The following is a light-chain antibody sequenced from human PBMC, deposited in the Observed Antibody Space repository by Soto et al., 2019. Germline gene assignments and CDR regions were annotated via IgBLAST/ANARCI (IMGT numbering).Light chain of an antibody. CDR3: QQFDASRHYT. V-gene: IGKV3-20*01. Sequence: VLTQSPGTLSLSPGESATLSCRASESVTSSSLAWYQLKPGQAPRLLMFGASNRGTGIPARFSGSGSGIDFIRTISRLEPADSALYYCQQFDASRHYTFGEGTRVEI. J-gene: IGKJ2*01. CDR1: ESVTSSS. CDR2: GAS.